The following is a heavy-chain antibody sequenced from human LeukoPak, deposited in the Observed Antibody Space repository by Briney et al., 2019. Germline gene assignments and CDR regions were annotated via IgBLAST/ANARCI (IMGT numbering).Heavy chain of an antibody. CDR2: INWSGGSI. Sequence: GSLRLSCTASGFAFDEHGMSWVRQVPGKGLEWGSGINWSGGSIGYADPLRGRFTISRDNAKNSLYLQMDSLRAEDTALYYCARAPITSPFYFDYWGQGTLVTVSS. V-gene: IGHV3-20*04. D-gene: IGHD2-2*01. CDR3: ARAPITSPFYFDY. J-gene: IGHJ4*02. CDR1: GFAFDEHG.